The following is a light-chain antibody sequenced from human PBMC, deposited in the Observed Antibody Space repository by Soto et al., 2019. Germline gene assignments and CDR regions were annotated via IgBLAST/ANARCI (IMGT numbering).Light chain of an antibody. V-gene: IGKV3-11*01. J-gene: IGKJ1*01. CDR3: QQRSNWPPT. Sequence: EIVLTQSPATLSLSPGERATLSCRASQSVSSYLAWYHQNPGQAPRLLIYDASNRATGIPARLSGSGSGTDFTLTISSLEPEDFEVYYCQQRSNWPPTFGQGTKVEIK. CDR1: QSVSSY. CDR2: DAS.